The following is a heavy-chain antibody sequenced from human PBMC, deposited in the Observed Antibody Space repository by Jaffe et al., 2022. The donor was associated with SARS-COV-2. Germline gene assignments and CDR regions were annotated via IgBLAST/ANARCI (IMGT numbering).Heavy chain of an antibody. D-gene: IGHD1-1*01. Sequence: QVRLVQSGAEVKKPGASVQVSCKASGYTFINFYIHWVRLTPGQGLEWMGWINPGTGRTNLAQKFVGRVTLTRDTSSDTAHMELNSLTSDDTGVYYCAKEPEERPETFEYWGQGTPVTVSS. CDR3: AKEPEERPETFEY. CDR1: GYTFINFY. CDR2: INPGTGRT. J-gene: IGHJ4*02. V-gene: IGHV1-2*02.